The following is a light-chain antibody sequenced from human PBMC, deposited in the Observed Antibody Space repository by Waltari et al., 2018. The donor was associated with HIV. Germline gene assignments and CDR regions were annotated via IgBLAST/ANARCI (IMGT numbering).Light chain of an antibody. V-gene: IGKV3-20*01. CDR1: HRIRDNY. J-gene: IGKJ5*01. CDR3: QQYGSSPIT. Sequence: DNLLTQSPATLSLSPGERATLSCRASHRIRDNYLAWYQQFPGQAPRLLIFDASTRAPGVPDRFTGSSSGTDFTLSINTLEPTDFAVYYCQQYGSSPITFGQGTRLEIK. CDR2: DAS.